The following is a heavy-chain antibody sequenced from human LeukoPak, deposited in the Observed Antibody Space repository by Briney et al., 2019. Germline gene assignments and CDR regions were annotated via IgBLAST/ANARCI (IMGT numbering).Heavy chain of an antibody. CDR1: GGSIGSYF. D-gene: IGHD3-3*01. J-gene: IGHJ4*02. Sequence: SETLSLTCTVSGGSIGSYFWSWIRQPPGKGLEWIGYVYYSGSTNYNPSLKSRVAISVDTSKNQFSLKLNSVTAADTAVYHCARGPSAYPYFDYWGQGTLVTVSS. CDR3: ARGPSAYPYFDY. CDR2: VYYSGST. V-gene: IGHV4-59*01.